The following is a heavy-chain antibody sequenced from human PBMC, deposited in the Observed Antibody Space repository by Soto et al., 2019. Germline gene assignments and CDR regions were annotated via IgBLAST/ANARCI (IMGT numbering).Heavy chain of an antibody. V-gene: IGHV3-7*01. J-gene: IGHJ4*02. Sequence: EVQLVESGGDLVQPGGSLRLSCAASGLTFSNFGMSWVRQAPGKGREWVAKINQNGGAKNYVDSVKGRFIISRDNAKNSLYLQMNSLRAEDTAMYYCASTRLHDYWGQGALVAVSS. CDR3: ASTRLHDY. CDR2: INQNGGAK. CDR1: GLTFSNFG. D-gene: IGHD4-4*01.